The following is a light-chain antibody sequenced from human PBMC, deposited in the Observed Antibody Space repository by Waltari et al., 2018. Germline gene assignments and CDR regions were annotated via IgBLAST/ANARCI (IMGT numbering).Light chain of an antibody. CDR1: QGISNY. CDR2: AAS. V-gene: IGKV1-27*01. Sequence: DIQMPQSPSSLSASVGDRVTITCRASQGISNYLAWYQQKPGNVPKLLIYAASILQPGVPSRFSGTGSGADFTLTISSLQPEDVATYYCQKYNSDPLTFGGGTKVEIK. J-gene: IGKJ4*01. CDR3: QKYNSDPLT.